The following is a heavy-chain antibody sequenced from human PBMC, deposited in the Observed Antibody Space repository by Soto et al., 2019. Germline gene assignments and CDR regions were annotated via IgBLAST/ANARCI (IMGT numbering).Heavy chain of an antibody. CDR1: GFTFSNYY. J-gene: IGHJ6*01. Sequence: GGSLRLSCAVSGFTFSNYYIHWVRQAPGKGLEWVSSIRSGRDTFYAESVMGRFSISRDDATSSVSLQMNSLRGEDTAVYFCAREETAWPLAYGLDVWGQGTKVTFSS. D-gene: IGHD2-21*02. CDR2: IRSGRDT. V-gene: IGHV3-21*01. CDR3: AREETAWPLAYGLDV.